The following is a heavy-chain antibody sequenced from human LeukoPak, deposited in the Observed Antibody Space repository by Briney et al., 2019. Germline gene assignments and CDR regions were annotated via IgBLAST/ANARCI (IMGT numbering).Heavy chain of an antibody. CDR3: ARDSLIQYGSGSYWGFDY. D-gene: IGHD3-10*01. Sequence: PGRSLRLSCAASGFTFSSYAMHWVRQAPGKGLEWVAVISYDGSNKYYADSVKGRFTISRDNSKNTLYLQVNSLRAEDTAVYYCARDSLIQYGSGSYWGFDYWGQGILVTVSS. CDR2: ISYDGSNK. V-gene: IGHV3-30*04. CDR1: GFTFSSYA. J-gene: IGHJ4*02.